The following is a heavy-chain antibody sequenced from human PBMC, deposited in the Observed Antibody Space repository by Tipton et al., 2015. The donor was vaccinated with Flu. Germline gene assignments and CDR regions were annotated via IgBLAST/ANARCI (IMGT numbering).Heavy chain of an antibody. V-gene: IGHV4-4*07. CDR2: IYTSGNT. CDR3: ARDLWNDRRAYYYYGVDV. CDR1: GGSLSGYY. Sequence: LRLSCNVSGGSLSGYYWSWIRQPAGKGLEWIGRIYTSGNTNYSPSLKSRVTMSVDTSKNQFSLTLASLTAADTAVYYCARDLWNDRRAYYYYGVDVWGQGTTVTVSS. D-gene: IGHD1-1*01. J-gene: IGHJ6*02.